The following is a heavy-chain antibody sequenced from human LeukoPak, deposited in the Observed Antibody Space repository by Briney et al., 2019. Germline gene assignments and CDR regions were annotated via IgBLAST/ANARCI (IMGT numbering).Heavy chain of an antibody. CDR2: ISSSGSTI. V-gene: IGHV3-48*03. D-gene: IGHD5-24*01. CDR3: ASGVTPGGLQEIEANFDY. CDR1: GFTFSSYE. Sequence: GGSLRLSCAASGFTFSSYEMNWVRQAPGKGLEWVSYISSSGSTIYYADSVKGRFTISRDNAKNSLYLQMNSLRAEDTVVYYWASGVTPGGLQEIEANFDYGGKEPLATVP. J-gene: IGHJ4*02.